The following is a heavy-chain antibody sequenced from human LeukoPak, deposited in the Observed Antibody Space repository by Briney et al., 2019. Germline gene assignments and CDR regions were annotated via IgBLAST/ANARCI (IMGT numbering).Heavy chain of an antibody. V-gene: IGHV4-39*01. CDR2: ISYNGIT. Sequence: SETLSLTCSVSGDSIRTDNYFWGWIRQPPGMGLEWIGSISYNGITYYNPSLKSRASVSVDTSKNQFSLNLNSVTAADTAIYYCARRPGHTWDMGNWFDPWGQGTLVTVSS. D-gene: IGHD1-26*01. J-gene: IGHJ5*02. CDR1: GDSIRTDNYF. CDR3: ARRPGHTWDMGNWFDP.